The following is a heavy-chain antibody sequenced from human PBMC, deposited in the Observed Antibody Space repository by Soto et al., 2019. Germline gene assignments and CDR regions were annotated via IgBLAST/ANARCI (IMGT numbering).Heavy chain of an antibody. J-gene: IGHJ6*02. V-gene: IGHV1-18*01. CDR3: ARDRSMITFGGVIDYYYYGMDV. CDR1: GYTFTSYG. Sequence: QVQLVQSGAEVKKPGASVKVSCKASGYTFTSYGISWVRQAPGQGREWMGWISAYNGNTNYAQKLQGRVTMTTDTSTSTAYMELRSLRSDDTAVYYCARDRSMITFGGVIDYYYYGMDVWGQGTTVTVSS. D-gene: IGHD3-16*02. CDR2: ISAYNGNT.